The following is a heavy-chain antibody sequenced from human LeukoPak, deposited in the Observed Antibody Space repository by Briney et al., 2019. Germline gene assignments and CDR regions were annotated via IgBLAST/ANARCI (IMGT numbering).Heavy chain of an antibody. D-gene: IGHD3-16*01. J-gene: IGHJ4*02. CDR2: ISSSGSTI. V-gene: IGHV3-11*04. CDR3: ARDLLYDYVWGTFDY. CDR1: GFTFSDYY. Sequence: GGSLRLSCAASGFTFSDYYMSWIRQAPGKGLEWVSYISSSGSTIYYADSVKGRFTISRDNAKNSLYLQMNSLRAEDTAVYYCARDLLYDYVWGTFDYWGQGTLVTVSS.